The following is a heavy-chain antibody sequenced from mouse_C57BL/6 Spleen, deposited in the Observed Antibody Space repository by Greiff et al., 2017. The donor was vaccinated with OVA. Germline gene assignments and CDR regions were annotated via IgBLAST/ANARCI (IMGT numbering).Heavy chain of an antibody. D-gene: IGHD1-1*01. CDR2: IDPETGGT. CDR1: GYTFTDYE. CDR3: TRRGFYYGSSYWFAY. J-gene: IGHJ3*01. V-gene: IGHV1-15*01. Sequence: QVQLKQSEAELVRPGASVTLSCKASGYTFTDYEMHWVKQTPVHGLEWIGAIDPETGGTAYNQKFKGKAILTADKSSSTAYMELRSLTSEDSAVYYCTRRGFYYGSSYWFAYWGQGTLVTVSA.